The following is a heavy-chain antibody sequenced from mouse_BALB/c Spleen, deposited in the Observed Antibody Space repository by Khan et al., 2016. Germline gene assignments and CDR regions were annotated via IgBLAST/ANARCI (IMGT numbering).Heavy chain of an antibody. CDR1: GYSITSDYD. CDR3: ARSRRAWFAY. CDR2: INYSGNT. Sequence: EVQLQESGPGLVKPSQSLSLTCTVTGYSITSDYDWNWIRQFPGNKLEGMGYINYSGNTNYNPSLKSRISITRDPSKNQFFLPLISVTTEDTATDYGARSRRAWFAYWGQGTLVTVSA. J-gene: IGHJ3*01. V-gene: IGHV3-2*02.